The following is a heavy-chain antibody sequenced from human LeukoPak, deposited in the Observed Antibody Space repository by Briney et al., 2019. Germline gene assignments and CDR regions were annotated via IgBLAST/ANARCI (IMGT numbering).Heavy chain of an antibody. CDR3: AKGYFYYGSGSSGVDY. D-gene: IGHD3-10*01. CDR2: ISSSSSYI. Sequence: GGSLRLSCAASGFTFSSYSMNWVRQAPGKGLEWVSSISSSSSYIYYADSVKGRFTISRDNSKNTLYLQMNSLRAEDTAVYYCAKGYFYYGSGSSGVDYWGQGTLVTVSS. CDR1: GFTFSSYS. J-gene: IGHJ4*02. V-gene: IGHV3-21*01.